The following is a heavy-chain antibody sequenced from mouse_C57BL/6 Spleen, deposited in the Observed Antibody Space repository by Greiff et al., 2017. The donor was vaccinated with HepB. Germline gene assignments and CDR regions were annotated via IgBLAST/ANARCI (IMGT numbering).Heavy chain of an antibody. V-gene: IGHV1-72*01. Sequence: QVQLQQSGAELVKPGASVKLSCKASGYTFTSYWMHWVKQRPGRGLEWIGRIDPNSGGTKYNEKFKSKATLTVDKPSSTAYMQLSSLTSEDSAVYYCARRPVVARGYAMDYWGQGTSVTVSS. J-gene: IGHJ4*01. D-gene: IGHD1-1*01. CDR3: ARRPVVARGYAMDY. CDR1: GYTFTSYW. CDR2: IDPNSGGT.